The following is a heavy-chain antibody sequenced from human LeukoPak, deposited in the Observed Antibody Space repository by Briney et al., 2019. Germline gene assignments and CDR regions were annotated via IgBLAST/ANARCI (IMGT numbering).Heavy chain of an antibody. D-gene: IGHD6-25*01. J-gene: IGHJ5*02. Sequence: GGSLRLSCAASGFTLSGNAMSWVRQAPGRGLEWVSGVGGDDRTHYADSVRGRFTISRDNSMNTVSLDMNRLRVEDTAVYYFGNGLSCRAASDPWAQGALVTVAS. CDR1: GFTLSGNA. CDR2: VGGDDRT. V-gene: IGHV3-23*01. CDR3: GNGLSCRAASDP.